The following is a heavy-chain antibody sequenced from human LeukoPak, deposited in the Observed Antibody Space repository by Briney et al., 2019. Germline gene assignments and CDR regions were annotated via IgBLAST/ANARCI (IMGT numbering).Heavy chain of an antibody. V-gene: IGHV3-48*01. J-gene: IGHJ6*02. Sequence: TGGSLRLSCAASGFTFSSYSMNWVRQAPGKGLEWVSYISSSSSTIYYADSVKGRFTISRDNSKNTLYLQMNSLRAEDTAVYYCARDSDNYAMDVWGQGTTVTVSS. CDR3: ARDSDNYAMDV. CDR2: ISSSSSTI. CDR1: GFTFSSYS.